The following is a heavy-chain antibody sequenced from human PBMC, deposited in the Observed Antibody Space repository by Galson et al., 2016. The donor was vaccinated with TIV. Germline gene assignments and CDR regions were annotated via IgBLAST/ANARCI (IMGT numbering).Heavy chain of an antibody. CDR2: TYYRSKWNK. CDR3: ARGAPSVFGVIMTLDY. D-gene: IGHD3-3*01. CDR1: GDSVSSDSAA. Sequence: CAISGDSVSSDSAACNWIRQSPSRGLEWLGRTYYRSKWNKDSALAVKSPITITPDTSKNQFSLQLTSVTPEDAAVYYCARGAPSVFGVIMTLDYWGQGTLVTVSS. V-gene: IGHV6-1*01. J-gene: IGHJ4*02.